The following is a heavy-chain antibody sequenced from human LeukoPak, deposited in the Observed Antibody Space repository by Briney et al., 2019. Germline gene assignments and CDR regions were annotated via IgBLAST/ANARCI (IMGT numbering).Heavy chain of an antibody. V-gene: IGHV3-30*04. D-gene: IGHD5-24*01. CDR2: ISYDGSNK. J-gene: IGHJ4*02. CDR1: GFTFSSYA. CDR3: AKDGYTGDYYFDY. Sequence: GGSLRLSCAASGFTFSSYAMHWVRQAPGKGLEWVAVISYDGSNKYYADSVKGRFTISRDNSKNTLYLQMNSLRAEDTAVYYCAKDGYTGDYYFDYWGQGTLVTVSS.